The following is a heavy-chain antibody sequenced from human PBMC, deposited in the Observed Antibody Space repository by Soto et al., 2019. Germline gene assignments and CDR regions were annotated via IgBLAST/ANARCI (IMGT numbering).Heavy chain of an antibody. V-gene: IGHV4-59*08. Sequence: SETLSLTCTVSGGSISSYYWSWIRQPPGKGLEWIGYIYYSGSTNYNPSLKSRVTISVDTSKNQFSLKLSSVTAADTAVYYCARQSGMTTQFRRYYYYMDVWGKGTTVTVSS. J-gene: IGHJ6*03. D-gene: IGHD4-17*01. CDR1: GGSISSYY. CDR2: IYYSGST. CDR3: ARQSGMTTQFRRYYYYMDV.